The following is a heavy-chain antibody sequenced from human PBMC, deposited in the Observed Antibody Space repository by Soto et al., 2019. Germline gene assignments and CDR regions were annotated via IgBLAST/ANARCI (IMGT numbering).Heavy chain of an antibody. CDR3: ARDSRYSSGWYGDY. CDR1: GGSISSYY. D-gene: IGHD6-19*01. V-gene: IGHV4-59*01. Sequence: KASETLSLTCTVSGGSISSYYWSWIRQPPGKGLEWIGYIYYSGSTNYNPSLKSRVTISVDTSKNQFSLKLSSVTAADTAVYYCARDSRYSSGWYGDYWGQGTLVTVSS. CDR2: IYYSGST. J-gene: IGHJ4*02.